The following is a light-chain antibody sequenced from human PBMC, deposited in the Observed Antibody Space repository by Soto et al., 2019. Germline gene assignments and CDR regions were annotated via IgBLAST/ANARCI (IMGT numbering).Light chain of an antibody. CDR1: TSDIGGLNY. CDR2: EVS. J-gene: IGLJ3*02. Sequence: QPVLTQPASLSGSPGQSITISCAGTTSDIGGLNYVSWYRQYPGNAPKLMIYEVSNRPSGVSNRFSGSKSDNTASLTISGLQAEDEADYYCSSYTTSSTWVFGGGTKVTVL. CDR3: SSYTTSSTWV. V-gene: IGLV2-14*01.